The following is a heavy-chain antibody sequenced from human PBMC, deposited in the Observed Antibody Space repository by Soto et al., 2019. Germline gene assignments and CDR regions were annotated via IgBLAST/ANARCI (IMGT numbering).Heavy chain of an antibody. CDR1: GFTFSSYA. D-gene: IGHD6-13*01. CDR2: ISYDGSNK. V-gene: IGHV3-30-3*01. J-gene: IGHJ4*02. CDR3: FCIAAAGGGY. Sequence: QVQLVESGGGVVQPGRSLRLSCAASGFTFSSYAMHWVRQAPGKGLEWVAVISYDGSNKYYADSVKGRFTISRDNSKNTLYLQMNSLRAEDTAVYYCFCIAAAGGGYWGQGTLVTVSS.